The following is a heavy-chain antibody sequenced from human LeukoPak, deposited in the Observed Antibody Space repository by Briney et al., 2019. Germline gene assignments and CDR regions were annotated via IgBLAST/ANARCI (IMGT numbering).Heavy chain of an antibody. CDR2: INHSGST. Sequence: SETLSLTCAVYGGSFSGYYWSWIRHPPGKGLELIGEINHSGSTNYNPSLKSRVTISVDTSKNQFSLKLSSVTAADTAVYYCARGRLGTKLKKYYFDYWGQGTLVTVSS. CDR3: ARGRLGTKLKKYYFDY. V-gene: IGHV4-34*01. D-gene: IGHD2-8*01. J-gene: IGHJ4*02. CDR1: GGSFSGYY.